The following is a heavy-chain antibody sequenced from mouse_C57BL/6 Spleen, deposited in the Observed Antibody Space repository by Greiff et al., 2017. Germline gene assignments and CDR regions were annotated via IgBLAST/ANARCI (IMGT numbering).Heavy chain of an antibody. CDR2: ISSGGSYT. CDR3: ASLTTVVAPSDY. Sequence: EVKLVESGGDLVKPGGSLKLSCAASGFTFSSYGMSWVRQTPDKRLEWVATISSGGSYTYYPDSVKGRFTISRDNAKNTLYLQMSSLKSEDTAMYYCASLTTVVAPSDYWGQGTTLTVSS. J-gene: IGHJ2*01. CDR1: GFTFSSYG. V-gene: IGHV5-6*02. D-gene: IGHD1-1*01.